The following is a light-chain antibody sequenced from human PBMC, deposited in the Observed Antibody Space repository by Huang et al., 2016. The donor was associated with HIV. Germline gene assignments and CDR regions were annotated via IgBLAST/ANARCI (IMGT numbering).Light chain of an antibody. J-gene: IGKJ2*01. V-gene: IGKV3-20*01. CDR3: QQYGSSPPYT. Sequence: EIVLTQSPGTLSLSPGERASLSCRASQSLRCRYFAWYQQKPGQAPRLLIYYTSVRATDSPDRFSGSGSGTDFTLTISRLEPEDFAIYYCQQYGSSPPYTFGQGTKLEIK. CDR1: QSLRCRY. CDR2: YTS.